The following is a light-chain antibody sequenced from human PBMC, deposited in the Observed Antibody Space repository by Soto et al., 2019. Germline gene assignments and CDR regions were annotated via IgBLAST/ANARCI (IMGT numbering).Light chain of an antibody. J-gene: IGKJ4*01. V-gene: IGKV1-5*03. CDR2: KAS. CDR3: QQYNSSPLT. Sequence: DIQMTQSPSTLSASVGDRVTITCRASQSISSWLAWYQQKPGKAPKLLVYKASSLESGVPSRFSGSGSGTEFTLTISSLQPDDFATYYCQQYNSSPLTFGGGTKVEIK. CDR1: QSISSW.